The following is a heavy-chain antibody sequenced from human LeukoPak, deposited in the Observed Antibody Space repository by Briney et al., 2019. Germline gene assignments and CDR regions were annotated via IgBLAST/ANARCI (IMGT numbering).Heavy chain of an antibody. CDR3: ARTGGYYDFWSGLFDY. J-gene: IGHJ4*02. CDR2: ISAYNGNT. V-gene: IGHV1-18*01. D-gene: IGHD3-3*01. CDR1: GYTFTSYG. Sequence: ASMKVSCKASGYTFTSYGISWVRQAPGQGLEWMGWISAYNGNTNYAQKLQGRVTMTTDTPTSTAYMELRSLRSDDTAVYYCARTGGYYDFWSGLFDYWGQGTLVTVSS.